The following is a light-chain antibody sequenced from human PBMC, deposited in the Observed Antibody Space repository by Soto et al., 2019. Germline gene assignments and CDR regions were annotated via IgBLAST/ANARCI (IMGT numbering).Light chain of an antibody. CDR1: QSVSSN. V-gene: IGKV3-20*01. CDR2: DAS. Sequence: EIVLTQSPATLSLSPGERATLSCRASQSVSSNLAWYYQKPGQAPRVLIYDASNRATGIPDRFSGSGSGTDFTLTISRLEPEDFAVYYCQQYGSSPLTFGGGTKVDIK. J-gene: IGKJ4*01. CDR3: QQYGSSPLT.